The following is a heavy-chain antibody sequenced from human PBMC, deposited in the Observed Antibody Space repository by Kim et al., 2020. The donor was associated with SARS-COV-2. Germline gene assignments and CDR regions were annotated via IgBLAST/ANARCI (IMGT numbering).Heavy chain of an antibody. J-gene: IGHJ4*02. D-gene: IGHD2-15*01. CDR3: AKEGDAGVVVADYFDY. V-gene: IGHV3-23*01. Sequence: YADSVKGRFSISRDNSRNTLYLQMDNLAVEDTAVYYCAKEGDAGVVVADYFDYWGRGALVSVSS.